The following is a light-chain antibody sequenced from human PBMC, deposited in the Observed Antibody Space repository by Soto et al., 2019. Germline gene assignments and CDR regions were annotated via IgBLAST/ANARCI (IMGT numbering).Light chain of an antibody. CDR2: LGS. CDR1: QSLLHSNGYNY. J-gene: IGKJ4*01. V-gene: IGKV2-28*01. CDR3: MQALQTRLT. Sequence: DIVMTQSPLSLPVTPGEPASISCRSSQSLLHSNGYNYLDWYLQKPGQSPQLLISLGSNRASGVPDRFSGSGSGTHFTLKISRVEAEDVGVYYCMQALQTRLTFGGGTKVDIK.